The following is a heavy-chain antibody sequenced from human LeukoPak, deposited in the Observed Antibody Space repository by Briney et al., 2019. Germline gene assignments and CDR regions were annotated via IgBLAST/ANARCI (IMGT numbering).Heavy chain of an antibody. CDR2: ISGSGGST. V-gene: IGHV3-23*01. CDR1: GFTFSSYG. CDR3: ATYDYNGSGFSLRHW. J-gene: IGHJ4*02. D-gene: IGHD3-22*01. Sequence: GGSLRLSCAASGFTFSSYGMSWVRQAPGKGLEWVSAISGSGGSTYYADSVKGRFTISRDNSKNTLFLQMNSLRAEDTAVYYCATYDYNGSGFSLRHWWGQGTLVTVSS.